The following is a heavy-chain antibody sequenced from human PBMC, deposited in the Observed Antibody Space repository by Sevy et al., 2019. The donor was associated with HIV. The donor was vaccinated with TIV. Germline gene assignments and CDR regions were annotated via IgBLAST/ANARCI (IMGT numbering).Heavy chain of an antibody. CDR3: ARSSLVTAAGTADY. CDR1: GYTFTSFG. D-gene: IGHD6-13*01. CDR2: ISGYNGNT. Sequence: ASVKVSCKACGYTFTSFGISWMRQAPGQGLEWMGWISGYNGNTNYAQKVQGRVTVTTDTSTSTAYMELRSLRSDDTAVYYCARSSLVTAAGTADYWGQGTLVTVSS. J-gene: IGHJ4*02. V-gene: IGHV1-18*04.